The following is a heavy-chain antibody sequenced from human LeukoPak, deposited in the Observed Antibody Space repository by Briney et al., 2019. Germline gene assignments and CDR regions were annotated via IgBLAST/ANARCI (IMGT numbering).Heavy chain of an antibody. V-gene: IGHV3-23*01. D-gene: IGHD5-12*01. CDR3: AREVAQFDY. J-gene: IGHJ4*02. CDR1: GFTLSSFA. Sequence: GGSLRLSCAVSGFTLSSFALSWVRQAPGKGXEWVSAISGSGGTTHYADSVKGRFTISRDNSKNTLYMQMNSLRAEDTAVYYCAREVAQFDYWGQGTLVTVSS. CDR2: ISGSGGTT.